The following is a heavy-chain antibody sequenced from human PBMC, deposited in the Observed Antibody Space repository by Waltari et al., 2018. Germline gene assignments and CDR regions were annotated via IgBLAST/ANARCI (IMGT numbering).Heavy chain of an antibody. CDR1: GFTFSSYA. D-gene: IGHD6-13*01. CDR3: ARGGMAGEQLVRGYFQH. CDR2: INHSGST. J-gene: IGHJ1*01. Sequence: VQLLESGGGLVQPGGSLRLSCAASGFTFSSYAMSWIRQPPGKGLEWIGEINHSGSTNYNPSLKGRVTIAVDTSKNQFSLKLSSVTAADTAVYYCARGGMAGEQLVRGYFQHWGQGTLVTVSS. V-gene: IGHV4-34*01.